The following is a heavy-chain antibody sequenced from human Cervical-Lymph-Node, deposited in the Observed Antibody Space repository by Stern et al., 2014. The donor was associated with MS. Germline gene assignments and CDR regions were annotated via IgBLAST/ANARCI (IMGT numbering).Heavy chain of an antibody. J-gene: IGHJ6*02. CDR2: ISDSGVYT. CDR3: AKDLGRGVVVVPLYGLDV. D-gene: IGHD2-2*01. Sequence: EVQLLESGGGLVQPGGSLRLPCAASGFTFSTYAFSWVRQAPGKGLEWVSRISDSGVYTYYADSVKGRFTISRDNSKSMLYLEMQSLRAEDTAVYHCAKDLGRGVVVVPLYGLDVWGQGTTVTVSS. CDR1: GFTFSTYA. V-gene: IGHV3-23*01.